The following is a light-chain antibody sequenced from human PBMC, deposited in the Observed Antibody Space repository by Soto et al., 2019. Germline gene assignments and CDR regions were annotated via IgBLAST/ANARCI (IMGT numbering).Light chain of an antibody. CDR3: CSYAGSYTLV. CDR2: NVS. J-gene: IGLJ3*02. Sequence: QSVLTQPRSVSGSPGQSVTISCTGTSSDVGTYDYVSWYQQHPGKAPKLMICNVSKRPSGVPDRFSGSKSGNTASLTISGLQAEDEADYYCCSYAGSYTLVFGGGTQLTVL. CDR1: SSDVGTYDY. V-gene: IGLV2-11*01.